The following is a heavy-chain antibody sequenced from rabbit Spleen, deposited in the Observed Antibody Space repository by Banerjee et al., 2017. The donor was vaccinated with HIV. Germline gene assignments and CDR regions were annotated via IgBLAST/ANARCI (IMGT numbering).Heavy chain of an antibody. CDR3: ARDLVDAIGWNFNL. J-gene: IGHJ4*01. V-gene: IGHV1S45*01. D-gene: IGHD6-1*01. CDR1: GFSLNYNYV. CDR2: INTKSSET. Sequence: QEQLEESAGGLVQPGGSLKLSCKASGFSLNYNYVICWVRQAPGKGLEWIACINTKSSETVYATWSKGRFTISRTSSTTVTLQMTSLTAADTATYFCARDLVDAIGWNFNLWGQGTLVTVS.